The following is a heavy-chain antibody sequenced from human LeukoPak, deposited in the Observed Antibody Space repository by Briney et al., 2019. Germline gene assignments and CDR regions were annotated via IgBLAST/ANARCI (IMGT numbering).Heavy chain of an antibody. Sequence: GASVKVSCKASGYTFTSYDVNWVRQATGQGLEWMGWMNPDSGNTGYAQKFQGRLTMTRDTSINTAYMELSSLRSEDTAVYYCARGPIYGSGSYFDYWGQGTLVTVSS. CDR2: MNPDSGNT. D-gene: IGHD3-10*01. CDR3: ARGPIYGSGSYFDY. CDR1: GYTFTSYD. V-gene: IGHV1-8*01. J-gene: IGHJ4*02.